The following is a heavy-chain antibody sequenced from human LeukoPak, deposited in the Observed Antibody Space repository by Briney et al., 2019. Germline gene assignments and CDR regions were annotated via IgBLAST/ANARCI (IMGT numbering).Heavy chain of an antibody. J-gene: IGHJ4*02. Sequence: GAPGKGSCKASGKTFTTYYMHRGGQAPWQRGGWMGIINPSGGSTSYAQKFQGRVTMTRDMSTSTVYMELSSLRSEDTAVYYCARGYGDYSREVNFDYWGQGTLVTVSS. D-gene: IGHD4-17*01. V-gene: IGHV1-46*01. CDR2: INPSGGST. CDR1: GKTFTTYY. CDR3: ARGYGDYSREVNFDY.